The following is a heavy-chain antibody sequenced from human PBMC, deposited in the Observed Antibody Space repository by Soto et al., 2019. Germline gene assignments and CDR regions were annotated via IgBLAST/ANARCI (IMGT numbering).Heavy chain of an antibody. Sequence: EVQLVESGGGLVQPGGSLRLSGAASGFTVSSNYMSWVRQAPGKGLEGVSVIYSGGSTYYADSVKGRFTISRDNSKNTLYLQMNSLRAEDTAVYYCARDSGYSGYDYGWFDPWGQGTLVTVSS. CDR2: IYSGGST. D-gene: IGHD5-12*01. J-gene: IGHJ5*02. CDR1: GFTVSSNY. CDR3: ARDSGYSGYDYGWFDP. V-gene: IGHV3-66*01.